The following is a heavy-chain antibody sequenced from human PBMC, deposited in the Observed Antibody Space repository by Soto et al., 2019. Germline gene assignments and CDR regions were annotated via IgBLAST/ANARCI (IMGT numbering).Heavy chain of an antibody. CDR2: SYHSGST. CDR3: ASMDVYNMGWFDH. D-gene: IGHD1-1*01. V-gene: IGHV4-4*02. Sequence: PXETLSLTCPVSGCSISSSNWWSWVSQPPVKGLEWIGESYHSGSTKYNASLKSRVSMSVDKTKNQISLKLSSVTAADTAMYYCASMDVYNMGWFDHWRQGNRVTVSS. CDR1: GCSISSSNW. J-gene: IGHJ5*02.